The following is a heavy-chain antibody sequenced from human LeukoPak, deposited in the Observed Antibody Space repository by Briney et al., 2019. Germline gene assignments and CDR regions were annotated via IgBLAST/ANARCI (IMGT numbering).Heavy chain of an antibody. Sequence: SGPTLVNPTQTLTLTCTFSGFSLSTSGMCVSWIRQPPGKALEWLARIDWDDDKHYSTSLKTRLPISKATSKNQVVLTMTNMDPVDTATYYCARISAVAAMDFDYWGQGTLVTVSS. D-gene: IGHD6-19*01. CDR1: GFSLSTSGMC. CDR3: ARISAVAAMDFDY. V-gene: IGHV2-70*11. J-gene: IGHJ4*02. CDR2: IDWDDDK.